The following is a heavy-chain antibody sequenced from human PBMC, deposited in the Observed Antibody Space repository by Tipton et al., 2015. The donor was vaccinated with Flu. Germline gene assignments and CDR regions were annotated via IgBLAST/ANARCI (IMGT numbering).Heavy chain of an antibody. D-gene: IGHD3-10*01. J-gene: IGHJ5*01. Sequence: TLSLTCTVSGGSLSSFYWTWIRQSAGKGLEWIGRVYSSGTTNFNPSFKSRLTMSLDASKNQFSLTLNSVTAADTAVYYCARGSGSGTFVIFDFWGQGTLVTVSS. CDR1: GGSLSSFY. V-gene: IGHV4-4*07. CDR3: ARGSGSGTFVIFDF. CDR2: VYSSGTT.